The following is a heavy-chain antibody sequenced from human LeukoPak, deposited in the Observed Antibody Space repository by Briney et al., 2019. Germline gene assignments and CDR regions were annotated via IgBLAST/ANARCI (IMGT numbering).Heavy chain of an antibody. CDR2: INPSGGST. J-gene: IGHJ4*02. CDR3: AREYLCSGGGCYSGPLDY. CDR1: GYTFTSYY. D-gene: IGHD2-15*01. V-gene: IGHV1-46*01. Sequence: GASVKVSCKASGYTFTSYYMHWVRQAPGQGLEWMGIINPSGGSTSYAQKFQGRVTMTRDTSTSTVYMELSSLRSEDTAVYHCAREYLCSGGGCYSGPLDYWGQGTLVTVSS.